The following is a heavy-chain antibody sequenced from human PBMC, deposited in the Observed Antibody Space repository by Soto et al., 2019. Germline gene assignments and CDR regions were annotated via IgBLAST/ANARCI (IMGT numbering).Heavy chain of an antibody. V-gene: IGHV3-33*06. J-gene: IGHJ3*02. CDR3: AKGGGRNYDDAFDI. CDR2: VWYDGSNN. D-gene: IGHD3-3*01. Sequence: GGSLRLSCAASGFTFSSYVMHWVRQAPGKGLEWVAIVWYDGSNNYYADSVKGRFTISRDNSKKMMYLQMNSLRAEDTAVYYCAKGGGRNYDDAFDIWGQGTMVTVSS. CDR1: GFTFSSYV.